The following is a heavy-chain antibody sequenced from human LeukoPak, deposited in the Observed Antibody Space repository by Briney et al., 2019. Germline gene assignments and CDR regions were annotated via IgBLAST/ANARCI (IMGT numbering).Heavy chain of an antibody. CDR1: GYTFTSYG. D-gene: IGHD3-22*01. CDR3: ARDESLVVTTSGYFDY. J-gene: IGHJ4*02. CDR2: ISAYNGNT. Sequence: ASVKVSCKASGYTFTSYGMSWVRQAPGQGLEWMGWISAYNGNTNYAQKLQGRVTMTTDTSTSTAYMELRSLRSDDTAVYYCARDESLVVTTSGYFDYWGQGTLVTVSS. V-gene: IGHV1-18*01.